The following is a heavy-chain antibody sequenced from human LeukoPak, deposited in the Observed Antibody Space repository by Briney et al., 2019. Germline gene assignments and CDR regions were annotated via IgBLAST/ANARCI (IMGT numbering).Heavy chain of an antibody. Sequence: GGCLRLSCAASVFTSSGDAMSGGPDAPGKGVGWVRAIGSRGGSTYYADCVKGGFTISRENSKNTLYLQMNSLRAEHTAVYYCAKPGQWLARFGYWGQRTLVTVSS. D-gene: IGHD6-19*01. V-gene: IGHV3-23*01. J-gene: IGHJ4*02. CDR1: VFTSSGDA. CDR2: IGSRGGST. CDR3: AKPGQWLARFGY.